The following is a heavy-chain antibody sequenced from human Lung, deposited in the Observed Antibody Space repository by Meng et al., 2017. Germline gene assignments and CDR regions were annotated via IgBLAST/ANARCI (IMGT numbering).Heavy chain of an antibody. V-gene: IGHV3-15*01. Sequence: VQSVGPGGNLVVPGGSLRVSCAASGFTFSNDWMNWVRQAPGKGLEWVGRIKSKPDGETADYAAPVTGRFTISRDDSKSTLYLQMSGLRIDDTGVYYCVWDDKAVADYWGQGTLVTVSS. D-gene: IGHD1-1*01. J-gene: IGHJ4*02. CDR1: GFTFSNDW. CDR3: VWDDKAVADY. CDR2: IKSKPDGETA.